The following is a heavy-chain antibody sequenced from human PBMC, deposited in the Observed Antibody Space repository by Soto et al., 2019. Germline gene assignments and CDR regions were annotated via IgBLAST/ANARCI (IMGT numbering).Heavy chain of an antibody. CDR1: GGTFNSYD. J-gene: IGHJ5*02. Sequence: ASVKVSCKASGGTFNSYDINWVRQAPGQGLEWMGGIIPIVETPKYAQKFQGRVTITADESTNTVYMELSSLRSEDTAMYYCARLSRPNYYDTSGFSKDNWFDPWGQGTLVTVSS. CDR2: IIPIVETP. CDR3: ARLSRPNYYDTSGFSKDNWFDP. V-gene: IGHV1-69*13. D-gene: IGHD3-22*01.